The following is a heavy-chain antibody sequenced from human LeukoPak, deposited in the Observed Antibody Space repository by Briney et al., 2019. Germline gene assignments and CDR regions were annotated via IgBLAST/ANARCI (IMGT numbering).Heavy chain of an antibody. CDR2: INHSGST. J-gene: IGHJ3*02. V-gene: IGHV4-34*01. CDR1: GVSFSGYY. CDR3: ASGIDSMADGAFDI. D-gene: IGHD2/OR15-2a*01. Sequence: SETLSLTCAVYGVSFSGYYWSWIRQPPGKGLEWIGEINHSGSTNYNPSLKSRVTISVDTSKNQFSLKLSSVTAADTAVYYCASGIDSMADGAFDIWGQGTMVTVSS.